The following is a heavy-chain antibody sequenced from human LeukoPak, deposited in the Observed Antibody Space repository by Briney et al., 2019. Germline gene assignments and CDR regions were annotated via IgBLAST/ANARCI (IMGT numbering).Heavy chain of an antibody. D-gene: IGHD3-10*01. J-gene: IGHJ6*02. CDR1: GGSISSYY. CDR2: IYYSGST. Sequence: SETLPLTCTVSGGSISSYYWSWIRQPPGKGLEWIGYIYYSGSTNYNPSLKSRVTISVDTSKNQFSLKLSSVTAADTAVYYCARVPYYYGSERLYYYGMDVWGQGTTVTVSS. V-gene: IGHV4-59*01. CDR3: ARVPYYYGSERLYYYGMDV.